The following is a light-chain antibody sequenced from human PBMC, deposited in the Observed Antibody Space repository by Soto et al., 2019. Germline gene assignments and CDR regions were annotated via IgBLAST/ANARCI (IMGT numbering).Light chain of an antibody. Sequence: EIVLTQSPATLSLSPGDRASLSCRASHSVGTSLTWYQQKPGQTPRLLIYDASTRATGIPARFSGSGSGTDFTLTISSLEPEDFAVYYCQQYNNWPPMYTFGQGTKVDIK. CDR1: HSVGTS. CDR2: DAS. J-gene: IGKJ2*01. V-gene: IGKV3-11*01. CDR3: QQYNNWPPMYT.